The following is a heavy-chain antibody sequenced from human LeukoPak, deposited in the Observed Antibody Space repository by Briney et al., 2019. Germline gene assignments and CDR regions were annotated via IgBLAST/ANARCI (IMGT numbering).Heavy chain of an antibody. Sequence: GGSLRLSCAASGFTFSDYYMSWIPPAPGKGLEWVSYIRSSSSYTNYADSVKGRFTISRDNAKNSLYLQMNSLRAEDTAVYYCARVYSSGLIIFDYWGRGTLVTVSS. D-gene: IGHD6-19*01. CDR2: IRSSSSYT. CDR3: ARVYSSGLIIFDY. V-gene: IGHV3-11*05. CDR1: GFTFSDYY. J-gene: IGHJ4*02.